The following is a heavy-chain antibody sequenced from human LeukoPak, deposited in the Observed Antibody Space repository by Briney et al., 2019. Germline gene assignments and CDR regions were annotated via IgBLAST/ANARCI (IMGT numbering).Heavy chain of an antibody. J-gene: IGHJ4*02. Sequence: GGSLRLSCAASGFTFSSYSMNWVRQAPGQGLEWVSSISSSSSYIYYADSVKGRFTISRDNSKNTIYLQMNSLRVDDTAVYYCARVSSMLRGPLVIQYFDFWGQGTLVTVSS. CDR2: ISSSSSYI. CDR3: ARVSSMLRGPLVIQYFDF. CDR1: GFTFSSYS. D-gene: IGHD3-10*01. V-gene: IGHV3-21*04.